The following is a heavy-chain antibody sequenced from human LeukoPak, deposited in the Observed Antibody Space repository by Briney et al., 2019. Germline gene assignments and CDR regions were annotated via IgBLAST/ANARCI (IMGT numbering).Heavy chain of an antibody. CDR3: ARDTVRAAAIRD. J-gene: IGHJ4*02. CDR1: GYTLTELS. Sequence: ASVKVSCKVSGYTLTELSMHWVRQAPGQGLEWMGIINPSGGSTSYAQKFQGRVTMTRDTSTSTVYMELSSLRSEDTAVYYCARDTVRAAAIRDWGQGTLVTVSS. D-gene: IGHD2-2*01. CDR2: INPSGGST. V-gene: IGHV1-46*01.